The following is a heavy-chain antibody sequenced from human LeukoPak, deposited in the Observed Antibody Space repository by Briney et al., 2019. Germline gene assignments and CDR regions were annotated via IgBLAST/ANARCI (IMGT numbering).Heavy chain of an antibody. Sequence: SETLSLTCTVCGYSISSGYYWGWIRQPPGKGLEWIGSIYYTGTTYYIPSLKSRVAMSVDTSKNQFSLKLTSVTTADTAVYYCARFLHDATWRFNYWGQGTLVTVSS. V-gene: IGHV4-38-2*02. CDR1: GYSISSGYY. CDR2: IYYTGTT. CDR3: ARFLHDATWRFNY. D-gene: IGHD4/OR15-4a*01. J-gene: IGHJ4*02.